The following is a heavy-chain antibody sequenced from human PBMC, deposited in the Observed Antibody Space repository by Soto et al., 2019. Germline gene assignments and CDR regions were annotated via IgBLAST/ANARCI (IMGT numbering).Heavy chain of an antibody. CDR3: TTEGMATILQYFDY. D-gene: IGHD5-12*01. CDR1: GFTFSNAW. V-gene: IGHV3-15*07. CDR2: IKSKTDGGTT. Sequence: GGSLRLSCAASGFTFSNAWMNWVRQAPGKGLEWVGRIKSKTDGGTTDYAAPVKGRFTISRDDSKNTLYLQMNSLKTEDTAVYYCTTEGMATILQYFDYWGQGTLVTVSS. J-gene: IGHJ4*02.